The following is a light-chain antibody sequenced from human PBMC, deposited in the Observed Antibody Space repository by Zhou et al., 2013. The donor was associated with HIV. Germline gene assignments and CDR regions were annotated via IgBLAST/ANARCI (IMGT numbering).Light chain of an antibody. J-gene: IGKJ2*02. CDR1: QSISNY. CDR3: QQTYRART. Sequence: DIQMTQSPSSLSASVRDRVTITCRASQSISNYLNWYQQKPGKAPKLLIYAASSLQSGVPSRFSGSGSGTDFTLTISSLQPEDFATYYCQQTYRARTFGQGTKLEIK. CDR2: AAS. V-gene: IGKV1-39*01.